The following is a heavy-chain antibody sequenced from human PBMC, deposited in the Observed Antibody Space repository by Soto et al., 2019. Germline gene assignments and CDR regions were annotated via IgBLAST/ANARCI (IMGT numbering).Heavy chain of an antibody. CDR3: AKGVAFSNFNWFDP. CDR1: GFSFSSYD. J-gene: IGHJ5*02. D-gene: IGHD4-4*01. CDR2: ISGGGGST. Sequence: EVQLSESGGGLVQPGGSLRLSCVASGFSFSSYDMSWVRQAPRKGLECVSGISGGGGSTYYADSVKGRFTISRDNSKNTLDLQMNSLRAEDTAVYYGAKGVAFSNFNWFDPWGHGTLVTVSA. V-gene: IGHV3-23*01.